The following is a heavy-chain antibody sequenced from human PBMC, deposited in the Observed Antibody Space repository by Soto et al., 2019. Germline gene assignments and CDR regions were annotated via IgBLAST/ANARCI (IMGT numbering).Heavy chain of an antibody. CDR3: AKDRRSPHLYYYYGMDV. CDR1: GFTFDDYA. D-gene: IGHD3-16*02. CDR2: ISWNSGSI. J-gene: IGHJ6*02. V-gene: IGHV3-9*01. Sequence: EVQLVESGGGLVQPGRSLRLPCAASGFTFDDYAMPWVRQAPGKGVEWVSGISWNSGSIGYADSVKGRFTISRDNAKNPLYLQMNNLRVEDTALYYCAKDRRSPHLYYYYGMDVWGQGTTVTVSS.